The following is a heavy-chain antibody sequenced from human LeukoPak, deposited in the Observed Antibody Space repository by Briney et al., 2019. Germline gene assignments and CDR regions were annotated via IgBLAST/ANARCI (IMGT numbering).Heavy chain of an antibody. CDR3: ARDTRGGGSFD. V-gene: IGHV3-7*01. J-gene: IGHJ4*02. CDR1: GITFSSYW. CDR2: IKQDGSEK. D-gene: IGHD2-15*01. Sequence: GGSLKLSCVASGITFSSYWMSWVRQGPGKGLEWVANIKQDGSEKYYVDSVKGRFTISRDNAKNSLYLQMNSLRAEDTAVYYCARDTRGGGSFDWGQGTLVTVSS.